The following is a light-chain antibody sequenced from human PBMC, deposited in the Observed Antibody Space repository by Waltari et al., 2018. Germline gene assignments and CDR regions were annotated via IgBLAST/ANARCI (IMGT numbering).Light chain of an antibody. CDR1: QSIRSF. Sequence: DIRLTQSPPSLSASAGDRVTITCRASQSIRSFLNWYQQKPGKAPKLLIYDTFKLETGVPPRFSGSGSGTDFTLTINSLQPDDFATYYCQQSRDTPRTFGQGTRVEIK. V-gene: IGKV1-39*01. J-gene: IGKJ1*01. CDR2: DTF. CDR3: QQSRDTPRT.